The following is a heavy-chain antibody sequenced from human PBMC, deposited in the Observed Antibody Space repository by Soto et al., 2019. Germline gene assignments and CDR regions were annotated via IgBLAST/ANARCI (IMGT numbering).Heavy chain of an antibody. Sequence: SETLSLTCTVSGGSISSSSYYWGWIRQPPGKELEWIGSIYYSGSTYYKPSLKSRVTISVDTSKNQFSLKLSSVTAADTAVYHCARQITMVRENWFDPWGQGTLVTVSS. D-gene: IGHD3-10*01. CDR3: ARQITMVRENWFDP. CDR1: GGSISSSSYY. CDR2: IYYSGST. V-gene: IGHV4-39*01. J-gene: IGHJ5*02.